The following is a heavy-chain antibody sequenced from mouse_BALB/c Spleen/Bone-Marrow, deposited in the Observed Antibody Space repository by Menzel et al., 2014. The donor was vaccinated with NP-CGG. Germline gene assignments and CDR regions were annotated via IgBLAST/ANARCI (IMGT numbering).Heavy chain of an antibody. CDR3: ARESIYYYGSTLDY. D-gene: IGHD1-1*01. Sequence: VQGVESGAELVRPGVSVKISCKGSGYTFTDYAMHWVKQSHAKSLEWIGVISTYYGDASYNQKFKGKATMTVDKSSSTAYMELARLTSEDSDIYYCARESIYYYGSTLDYWGQGTTLTVSS. CDR2: ISTYYGDA. V-gene: IGHV1S137*01. CDR1: GYTFTDYA. J-gene: IGHJ2*01.